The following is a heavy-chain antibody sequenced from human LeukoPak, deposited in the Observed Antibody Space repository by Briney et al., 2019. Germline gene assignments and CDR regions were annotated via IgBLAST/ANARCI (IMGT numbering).Heavy chain of an antibody. Sequence: PGGSLRLSCAASGFTFSSYAMSWVRQAPGKGLEWVSAISGSGGSTYYADSVKGRFTISRDNSKNTLYLQMNSLRAEDTAVYYCAKDGGFGITMIVVVTLYGMDVWGQGTTVTVSS. CDR2: ISGSGGST. CDR1: GFTFSSYA. CDR3: AKDGGFGITMIVVVTLYGMDV. D-gene: IGHD3-22*01. V-gene: IGHV3-23*01. J-gene: IGHJ6*02.